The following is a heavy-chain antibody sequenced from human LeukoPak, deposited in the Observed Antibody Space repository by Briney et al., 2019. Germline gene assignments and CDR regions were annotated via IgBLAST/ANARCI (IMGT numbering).Heavy chain of an antibody. CDR1: GFTVSSFE. Sequence: GGSLRLSCAASGFTVSSFEMNWVRQAPGKGLKGGSYISSSGSTIYYADSVKGRFTISRDNAKNSLYLQMNSLRAEDTAIYYCASSYCSGGSCYSWWFDPWGQGTLVTVSS. CDR2: ISSSGSTI. J-gene: IGHJ5*02. CDR3: ASSYCSGGSCYSWWFDP. V-gene: IGHV3-48*03. D-gene: IGHD2-15*01.